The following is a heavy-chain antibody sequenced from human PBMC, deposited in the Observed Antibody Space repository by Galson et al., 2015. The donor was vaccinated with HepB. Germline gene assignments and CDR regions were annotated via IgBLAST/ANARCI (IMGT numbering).Heavy chain of an antibody. CDR1: GFAFGSYA. V-gene: IGHV3-23*01. CDR2: ISGSGGTT. Sequence: SLRLSCAASGFAFGSYAMTWVRQAPGKGLEWVSAISGSGGTTHYADSVKGRFTISRDNSKNTPFLQMNSLRAEDTAIYYCAREGLYEQQPYWDQGTLVTVSS. CDR3: AREGLYEQQPY. J-gene: IGHJ4*02. D-gene: IGHD6-13*01.